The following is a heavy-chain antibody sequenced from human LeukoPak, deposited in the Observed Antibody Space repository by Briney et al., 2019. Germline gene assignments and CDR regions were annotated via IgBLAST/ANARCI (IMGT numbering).Heavy chain of an antibody. V-gene: IGHV1-18*01. J-gene: IGHJ6*02. CDR3: ARDREVTNYYYYYGMDV. CDR2: ISAYNGNT. Sequence: GASVKVSCKASGYTFTSYGISWVRQAPGQGLEWMGWISAYNGNTNYAQKLQGRVTMTTDTSTSTAYMELRSLRSDDTAVYYCARDREVTNYYYYYGMDVWGQGTTVTVSS. CDR1: GYTFTSYG. D-gene: IGHD2-21*02.